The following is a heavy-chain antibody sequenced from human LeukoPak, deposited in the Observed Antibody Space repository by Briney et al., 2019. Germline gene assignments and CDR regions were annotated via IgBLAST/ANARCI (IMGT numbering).Heavy chain of an antibody. J-gene: IGHJ5*02. V-gene: IGHV3-23*01. CDR3: AKGGPSYYYGSGSYYNQLHPDNWFDP. D-gene: IGHD3-10*01. Sequence: GGSLTLSCAASGFTFSSYAMSWVRQPPGKGLEWVSAMSGSGGSTYYADSVKGRFTISRDNSKNTLYLQMNSLRAEDTAVYYCAKGGPSYYYGSGSYYNQLHPDNWFDPWGQGTLVTVSS. CDR1: GFTFSSYA. CDR2: MSGSGGST.